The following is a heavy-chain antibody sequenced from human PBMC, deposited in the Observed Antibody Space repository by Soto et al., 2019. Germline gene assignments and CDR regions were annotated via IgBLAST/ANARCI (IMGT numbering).Heavy chain of an antibody. CDR1: GFTFSGSA. V-gene: IGHV3-73*01. D-gene: IGHD3-9*01. CDR3: SRQMSSPDNH. CDR2: IRSKANNYAT. Sequence: PGGSLRLSCAASGFTFSGSAIHWVRQASGKGLEWLGLIRSKANNYATAYGASVKGRFTISRDDSKNTAYLQMNSLKTEDTAIYYCSRQMSSPDNHWGQGTLVTVSS. J-gene: IGHJ5*02.